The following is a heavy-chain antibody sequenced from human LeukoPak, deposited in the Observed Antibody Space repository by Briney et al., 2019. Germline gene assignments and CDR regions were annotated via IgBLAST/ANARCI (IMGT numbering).Heavy chain of an antibody. CDR3: AREMGGYHNWFDP. V-gene: IGHV4-34*01. J-gene: IGHJ5*02. CDR2: IHHRAGT. CDR1: GGSFTHYY. D-gene: IGHD3-22*01. Sequence: PSETLSLTCAVYGGSFTHYYWSWIRQVPGKGLEWIGEIHHRAGTNYNPSLKSRVTISADTSKNQFSLTLRSVTAADTAVYYCAREMGGYHNWFDPWGQGTLVTVSS.